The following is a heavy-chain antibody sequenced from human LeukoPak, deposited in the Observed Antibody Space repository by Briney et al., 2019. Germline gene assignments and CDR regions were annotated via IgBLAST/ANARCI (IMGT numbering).Heavy chain of an antibody. Sequence: ASVKVSCKASGYTFTGYYMHWVRQAPGQGLEWMGRINPNSGGTNYAQKFQGRVTMTRDTSTSTAYMELSRLRSDDTAVYYCARAIVRGVITPDYWGQGTMVTGSS. CDR2: INPNSGGT. J-gene: IGHJ4*02. D-gene: IGHD3-10*02. V-gene: IGHV1-2*06. CDR1: GYTFTGYY. CDR3: ARAIVRGVITPDY.